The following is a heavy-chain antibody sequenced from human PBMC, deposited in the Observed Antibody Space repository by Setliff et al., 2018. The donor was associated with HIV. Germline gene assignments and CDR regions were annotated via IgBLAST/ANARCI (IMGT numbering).Heavy chain of an antibody. CDR1: GFTFSSYA. V-gene: IGHV3-23*01. CDR3: ASARIPTGGTSTSLDF. J-gene: IGHJ4*02. Sequence: PGGSLRLSCAASGFTFSSYAMTWVRQAPGKGLEWVSAISASGGSTYYADSVKGRVIISRGDSKNTLFLQLNTLSPEDTAVYYCASARIPTGGTSTSLDFWGRGALVTVSS. D-gene: IGHD1-1*01. CDR2: ISASGGST.